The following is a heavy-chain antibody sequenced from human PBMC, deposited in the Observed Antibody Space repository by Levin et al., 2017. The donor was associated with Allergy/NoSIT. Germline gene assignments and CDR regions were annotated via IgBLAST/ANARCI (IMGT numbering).Heavy chain of an antibody. CDR2: FDPEDGET. J-gene: IGHJ6*02. D-gene: IGHD3-10*01. V-gene: IGHV1-24*01. CDR1: GYTLTELS. Sequence: ASVKVSCKVSGYTLTELSMHWVRQAPGKGLEWMGGFDPEDGETIYAQKFQGRVTMTEDTSTDTAYMELSSLRSEDTAVYYCATDRVPMVRGDPGGDGMDVWGQGTTVTVSS. CDR3: ATDRVPMVRGDPGGDGMDV.